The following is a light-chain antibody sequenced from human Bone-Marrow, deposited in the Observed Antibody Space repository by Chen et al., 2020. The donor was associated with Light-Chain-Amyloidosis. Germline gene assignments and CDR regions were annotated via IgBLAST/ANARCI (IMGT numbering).Light chain of an antibody. CDR1: SSDIGGNKY. CDR3: SSITDSTTWV. J-gene: IGLJ3*02. CDR2: EVN. Sequence: QSALSQPASVSGSPGQSITISCTGSSSDIGGNKYVSWYKHNPGKAPRLMIYEVNNRPSGVSNRFSGSKSGSTASRTISGLQAEDEAAYYCSSITDSTTWVFGGGTKVTVL. V-gene: IGLV2-14*01.